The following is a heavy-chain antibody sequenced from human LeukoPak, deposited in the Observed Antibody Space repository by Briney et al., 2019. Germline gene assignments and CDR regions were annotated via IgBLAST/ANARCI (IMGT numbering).Heavy chain of an antibody. D-gene: IGHD3-9*01. J-gene: IGHJ6*02. CDR2: ISSSSSYI. CDR3: ARDLPGYYNYYGMDV. Sequence: PGGSLRLSCAASGFTFSSYSMNWVRQAPGKGLEWVSSISSSSSYIYYADSVKGRFTISRDNAKNSLYLQMNSLRAEDTAVYYCARDLPGYYNYYGMDVWGQGTTVTVSS. CDR1: GFTFSSYS. V-gene: IGHV3-21*01.